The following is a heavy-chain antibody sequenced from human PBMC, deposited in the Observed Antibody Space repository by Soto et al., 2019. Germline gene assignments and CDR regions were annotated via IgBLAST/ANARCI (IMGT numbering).Heavy chain of an antibody. CDR2: ISGSGGTT. CDR3: AKDWTVGATNWFDP. V-gene: IGHV3-23*01. D-gene: IGHD1-26*01. CDR1: GFTFSSDA. Sequence: GGSLTLSCAASGFTFSSDAISWFRQAPGRGLEWCSAISGSGGTTYYEDSVKSRFTISRDTSKNTLYLQLKTLRAEDTAVYYCAKDWTVGATNWFDPWGQGTLVTVSS. J-gene: IGHJ5*02.